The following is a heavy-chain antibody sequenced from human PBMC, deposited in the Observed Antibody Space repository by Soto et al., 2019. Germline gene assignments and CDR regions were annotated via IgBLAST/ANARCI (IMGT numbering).Heavy chain of an antibody. D-gene: IGHD3-22*01. CDR1: GYSFTSYW. J-gene: IGHJ4*02. CDR2: IYPGDSDT. CDR3: ARPYYDSSGFYGYYFDY. Sequence: PGESLKISCKGSGYSFTSYWIGWVRQMPGKGLEWMGIIYPGDSDTRYSPSFQGQVTISADKSISTAYLQWSSLKASDTAMYYCARPYYDSSGFYGYYFDYWGQGTLVTVS. V-gene: IGHV5-51*01.